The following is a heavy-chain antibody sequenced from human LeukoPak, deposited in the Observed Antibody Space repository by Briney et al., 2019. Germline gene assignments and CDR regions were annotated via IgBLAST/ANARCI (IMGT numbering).Heavy chain of an antibody. CDR1: GYTFTAHY. Sequence: ASVKVSCKASGYTFTAHYMHWVRQAPGQRLEWMGWINPNSGDTNYAQKFQGWVTMTRDTSISTAYMELSRLKADDTAVYYCARGGGWGDTDTFVFWGQGTMLTVSS. J-gene: IGHJ3*01. V-gene: IGHV1-2*04. CDR3: ARGGGWGDTDTFVF. D-gene: IGHD5-18*01. CDR2: INPNSGDT.